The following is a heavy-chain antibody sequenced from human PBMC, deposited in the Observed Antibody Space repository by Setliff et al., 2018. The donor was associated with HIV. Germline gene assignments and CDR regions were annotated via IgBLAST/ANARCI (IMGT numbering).Heavy chain of an antibody. D-gene: IGHD3-22*01. Sequence: SETLSLTCTVSGGSISSGSYYWSWIRQPAGKGLEWIGRIYTSGSTTYNPSLKGRLTMSLDTSKNQFSLKLSSVTAADTAVYYCARGPLDSSGYRSDAFDIWGQGTMVTVSS. CDR2: IYTSGST. CDR3: ARGPLDSSGYRSDAFDI. CDR1: GGSISSGSYY. V-gene: IGHV4-61*02. J-gene: IGHJ3*02.